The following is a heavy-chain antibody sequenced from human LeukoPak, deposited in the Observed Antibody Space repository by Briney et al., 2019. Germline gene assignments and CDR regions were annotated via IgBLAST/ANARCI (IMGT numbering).Heavy chain of an antibody. CDR3: ARVGSSGGDWFDP. J-gene: IGHJ5*02. D-gene: IGHD6-19*01. CDR2: ISAYNGNT. CDR1: GYTFTSYA. V-gene: IGHV1-18*01. Sequence: ASVKVSCKASGYTFTSYAMHWVRQAPGQGLEWMGWISAYNGNTNYAQKLQGRVTMTTDTSTSTAYMELRSLRSDDTAVYYCARVGSSGGDWFDPWGQGTLVTVSS.